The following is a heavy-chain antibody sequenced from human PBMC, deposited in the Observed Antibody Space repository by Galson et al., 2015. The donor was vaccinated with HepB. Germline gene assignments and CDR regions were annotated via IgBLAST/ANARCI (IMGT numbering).Heavy chain of an antibody. J-gene: IGHJ3*01. V-gene: IGHV3-21*01. Sequence: SLRLSCAASGDTINRYSMNWVRQAPGKGLECGSSISSGSDYKYYAESVKGRFTTTRDNAKNSLYLQVNSLTAEDTAVYYCARSPLYTSSWHGAFDFWGQGTMVTVSS. CDR3: ARSPLYTSSWHGAFDF. CDR2: ISSGSDYK. CDR1: GDTINRYS. D-gene: IGHD6-13*01.